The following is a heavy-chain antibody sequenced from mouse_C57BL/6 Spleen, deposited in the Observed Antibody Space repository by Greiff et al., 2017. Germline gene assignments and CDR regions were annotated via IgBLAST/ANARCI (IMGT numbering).Heavy chain of an antibody. Sequence: EVKLMESGAELVKPGASVKLSCTASGFNIKDYYMHWVKQRTEKGLEWIGRIDPEDGETKYAPKFQGKNTITADTSSNTAYLQLSSLTSEDTAVYYCAPIYDGYRYGYFDVWGTGTTVTVSS. CDR2: IDPEDGET. V-gene: IGHV14-2*01. CDR1: GFNIKDYY. CDR3: APIYDGYRYGYFDV. D-gene: IGHD2-3*01. J-gene: IGHJ1*03.